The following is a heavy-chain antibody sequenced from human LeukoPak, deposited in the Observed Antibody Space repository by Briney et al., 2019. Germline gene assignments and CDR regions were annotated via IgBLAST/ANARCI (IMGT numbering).Heavy chain of an antibody. Sequence: SETLSLTCTVSNFSIGRGYYWGWIRQPPGKGLEWIGSIYYSGSTYYNPSLKSRVTISVDTSKNQFSLKLTSLTAADTAVYYCARGLSSSWYWFNTWGQGTLVTVSS. CDR1: NFSIGRGYY. V-gene: IGHV4-38-2*02. J-gene: IGHJ5*02. CDR2: IYYSGST. D-gene: IGHD6-13*01. CDR3: ARGLSSSWYWFNT.